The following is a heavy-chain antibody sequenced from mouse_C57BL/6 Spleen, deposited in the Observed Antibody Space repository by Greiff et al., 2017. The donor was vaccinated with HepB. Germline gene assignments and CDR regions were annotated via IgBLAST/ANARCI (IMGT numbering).Heavy chain of an antibody. Sequence: QGQRRQAGAGRGRGGAAGGRGGEGSGYTVGTWPRDWMKQNHGKSLEWIGNFHPYNDDTKYNEKFKGKATLTVEKSSSTVYLELSRLTSDDSAVYYCARRDYDGFAYWGQVTLVTVSA. CDR3: ARRDYDGFAY. D-gene: IGHD2-4*01. V-gene: IGHV1-47*01. CDR1: GYTVGTWP. CDR2: FHPYNDDT. J-gene: IGHJ3*01.